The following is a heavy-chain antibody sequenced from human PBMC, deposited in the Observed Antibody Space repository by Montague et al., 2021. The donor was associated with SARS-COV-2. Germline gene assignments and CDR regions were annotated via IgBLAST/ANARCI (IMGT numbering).Heavy chain of an antibody. D-gene: IGHD1-14*01. V-gene: IGHV4-61*01. Sequence: SETLSLTCTVSGGSVSSGSYYWSWIRQPPGKGLQSIGYIYYTGSTNYNPSLQSRVTIAVDSSKNQFSVRLSSVTAADTAVYYCARISGITSWYYDYWGQGTRGTGSS. CDR3: ARISGITSWYYDY. J-gene: IGHJ4*02. CDR2: IYYTGST. CDR1: GGSVSSGSYY.